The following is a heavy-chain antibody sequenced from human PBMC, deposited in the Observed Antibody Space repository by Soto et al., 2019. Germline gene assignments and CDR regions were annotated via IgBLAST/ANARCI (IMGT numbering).Heavy chain of an antibody. D-gene: IGHD1-26*01. CDR3: ARVVGALGHWFDP. J-gene: IGHJ5*02. V-gene: IGHV1-18*01. CDR1: GYNFNSYT. Sequence: QVQLVQSGAEVKKPGASVKVSCKASGYNFNSYTISWVQQAPGQGLEWMGRISAYNGNTNYAQKLQGRVTMTTDTSTSTAYMELRSLRSDDTALYHCARVVGALGHWFDPWGQGTLVTVSS. CDR2: ISAYNGNT.